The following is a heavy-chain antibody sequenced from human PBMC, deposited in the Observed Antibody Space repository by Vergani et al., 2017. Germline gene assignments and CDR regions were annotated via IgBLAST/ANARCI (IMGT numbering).Heavy chain of an antibody. CDR3: ARRGRYCSSTSCDGGDYYYGMDV. CDR2: IYPGDSDT. CDR1: GYSFTSYW. V-gene: IGHV5-51*01. Sequence: EVQLVQSGAEVKTPGESLKISCKGSGYSFTSYWIGWVRQMPGKGLEWMGIIYPGDSDTRYSPSFQGQVTISADKSISTAYLQWSSLKASDTAMYYCARRGRYCSSTSCDGGDYYYGMDVWGQXP. J-gene: IGHJ6*02. D-gene: IGHD2-2*01.